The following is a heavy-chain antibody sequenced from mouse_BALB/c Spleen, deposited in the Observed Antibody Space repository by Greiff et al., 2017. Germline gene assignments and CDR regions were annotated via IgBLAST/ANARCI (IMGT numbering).Heavy chain of an antibody. Sequence: DVKLQESGPGLVKPSQSLSLTCTVTGYSITSDYAWNWIRQFPGNKLEWMGYISYSGSTSYNPSLKSRISITRDTSKNQSFLQLNSVTTEDTATYYCARLDYWGQGTSVTVSS. J-gene: IGHJ4*01. CDR1: GYSITSDYA. V-gene: IGHV3-2*02. CDR2: ISYSGST. CDR3: ARLDY.